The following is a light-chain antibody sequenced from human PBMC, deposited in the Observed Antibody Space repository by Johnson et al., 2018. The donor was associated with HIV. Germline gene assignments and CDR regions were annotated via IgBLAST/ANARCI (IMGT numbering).Light chain of an antibody. CDR1: SSNIGNNY. V-gene: IGLV1-51*01. CDR3: GTWDNSVSPGGV. CDR2: DNN. Sequence: QSVLTQPPSVSAAPGQKVTISCSGSSSNIGNNYVSWYQQLPGTAPKLLIYDNNKRPSGIPDRFSGSKSGTSATLGITGLQTGDEADYYCGTWDNSVSPGGVFGTGTKVIVL. J-gene: IGLJ1*01.